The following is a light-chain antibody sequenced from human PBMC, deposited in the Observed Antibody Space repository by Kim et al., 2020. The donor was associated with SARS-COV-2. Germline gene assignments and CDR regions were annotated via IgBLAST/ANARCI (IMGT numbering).Light chain of an antibody. Sequence: RVTTSCSQSGPHLGSNTVNWYQQTPGTAPKLLVYSNNQRPSGVPDRISGSKSGTSASLAISGLQSEDEADYYCAAWDDSLNGVVFGGGTQLTVL. CDR1: GPHLGSNT. J-gene: IGLJ2*01. CDR2: SNN. V-gene: IGLV1-44*01. CDR3: AAWDDSLNGVV.